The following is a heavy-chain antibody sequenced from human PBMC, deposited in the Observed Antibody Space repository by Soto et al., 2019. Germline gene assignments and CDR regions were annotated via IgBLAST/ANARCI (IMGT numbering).Heavy chain of an antibody. V-gene: IGHV5-51*01. CDR3: ARHTYYYDSSGYREGAYYYYYYGMDV. J-gene: IGHJ6*02. CDR1: GYSFTSYW. D-gene: IGHD3-22*01. CDR2: IYPGDSDT. Sequence: PGESLKISCKGSGYSFTSYWIGWVRQMPGKGLEWMGIIYPGDSDTRYSPSFQGQVTISADKSISTAYLQWSSLKASDTAMYYCARHTYYYDSSGYREGAYYYYYYGMDVWGQGTTVTVS.